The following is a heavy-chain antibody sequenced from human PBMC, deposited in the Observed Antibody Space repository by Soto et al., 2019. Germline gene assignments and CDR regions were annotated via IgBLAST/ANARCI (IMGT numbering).Heavy chain of an antibody. CDR2: INSDGSST. CDR3: ARGGYSGYGYYYYYMDV. Sequence: EVQLVESGGGLVQPGGSLRLSCAASGFTFSSYWMHWVRQAPGKGLVWVSRINSDGSSTSYADSVKGRFTISRDNAKNTLYLQMNSLRAEDTAVYYCARGGYSGYGYYYYYMDVWGKGTTVTVSS. V-gene: IGHV3-74*01. CDR1: GFTFSSYW. D-gene: IGHD5-12*01. J-gene: IGHJ6*03.